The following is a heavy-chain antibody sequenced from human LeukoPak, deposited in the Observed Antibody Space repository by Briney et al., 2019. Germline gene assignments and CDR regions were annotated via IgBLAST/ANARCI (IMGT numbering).Heavy chain of an antibody. D-gene: IGHD3-22*01. CDR1: GFTVSNNY. V-gene: IGHV3-53*01. J-gene: IGHJ4*02. CDR2: IYSGGST. CDR3: ASLDSSGFAFDY. Sequence: GGSLRLSCAASGFTVSNNYMTWVRQAPGEGLEWVSVIYSGGSTYYADSVKGRFTISGNNSKNTLYLQMNSLRAEDTAVYYCASLDSSGFAFDYWGQGTLVTVSS.